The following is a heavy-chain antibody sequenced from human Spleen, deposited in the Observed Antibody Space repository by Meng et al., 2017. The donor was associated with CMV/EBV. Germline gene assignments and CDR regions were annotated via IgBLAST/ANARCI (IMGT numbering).Heavy chain of an antibody. CDR1: GCTFSDYY. J-gene: IGHJ4*02. V-gene: IGHV3-11*04. D-gene: IGHD2-2*01. CDR2: ISSSGSTI. CDR3: ASEVVPAASPRLGRDY. Sequence: SGCTFSDYYMSGIRQAPGKGLEWVSYISSSGSTIYYADSVKGRFTISRDNAKNSLYLQMNSLRAEDTAVYYCASEVVPAASPRLGRDYWGQGTLVTVSS.